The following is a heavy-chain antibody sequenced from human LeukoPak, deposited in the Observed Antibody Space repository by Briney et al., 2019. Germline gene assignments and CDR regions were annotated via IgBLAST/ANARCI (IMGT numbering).Heavy chain of an antibody. V-gene: IGHV3-7*01. D-gene: IGHD5-24*01. J-gene: IGHJ4*02. Sequence: GGSLRLSCAASGFTFSSYAMSWVRQVPGKGLECLANIKEDGSETYYADSVKGRFTISRDNPKNLLFLQINSLRVEDTAVYYCARETPRRGETRDGYRWGQGTVVTVSS. CDR2: IKEDGSET. CDR1: GFTFSSYA. CDR3: ARETPRRGETRDGYR.